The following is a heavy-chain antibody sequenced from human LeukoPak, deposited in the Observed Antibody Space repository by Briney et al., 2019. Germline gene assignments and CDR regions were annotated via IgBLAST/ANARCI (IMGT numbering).Heavy chain of an antibody. V-gene: IGHV1-2*02. CDR2: INPNTGDT. Sequence: ASVKVSCKASGYTLTGYFMHWVRQAPGQGLEWMGWINPNTGDTNYAQTFQGRLTMTRDMSISTAYMELSRLTSEDTAVYFCARDLNWRASIWYFDLWGRGTLVTVSS. CDR3: ARDLNWRASIWYFDL. D-gene: IGHD3-9*01. CDR1: GYTLTGYF. J-gene: IGHJ2*01.